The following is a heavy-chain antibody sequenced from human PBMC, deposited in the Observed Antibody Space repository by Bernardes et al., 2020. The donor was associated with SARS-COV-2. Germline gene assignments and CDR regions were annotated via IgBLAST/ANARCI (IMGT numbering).Heavy chain of an antibody. CDR3: AKDKVSYSSDEFDI. V-gene: IGHV3-23*01. D-gene: IGHD3-10*01. CDR1: GFIFSSYS. J-gene: IGHJ3*02. CDR2: VSAGGKTT. Sequence: GGSLRLSCAASGFIFSSYSMNWVRQAPGKGLEWVSTVSAGGKTTYYADSVKGRFTISRDNSQNTVYLQMNSLRAEDTAKYFCAKDKVSYSSDEFDIWGQGKMVTVAS.